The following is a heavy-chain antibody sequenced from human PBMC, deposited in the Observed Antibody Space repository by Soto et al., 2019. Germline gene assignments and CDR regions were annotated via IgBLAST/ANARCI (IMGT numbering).Heavy chain of an antibody. CDR3: AKGNGAAALHFWFDP. D-gene: IGHD1-26*01. CDR1: GFTFSSYA. V-gene: IGHV3-23*01. CDR2: ISGSGGST. Sequence: WGSLRLSCAASGFTFSSYAMSWVRQAPGKGLEWVSAISGSGGSTYYADSVKGRFTISRDNSKNTLYLQMNSLRAEDTAVYYCAKGNGAAALHFWFDPWGQGTLVTVSS. J-gene: IGHJ5*02.